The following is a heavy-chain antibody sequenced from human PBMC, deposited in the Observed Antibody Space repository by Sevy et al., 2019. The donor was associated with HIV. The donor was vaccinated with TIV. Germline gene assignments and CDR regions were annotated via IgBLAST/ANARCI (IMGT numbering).Heavy chain of an antibody. V-gene: IGHV3-48*01. Sequence: GGSLRLSCAASGFTFSRDSMNWVRQAPGKGLEWVSYINSRSKTILYAESVKGRFAISRDESKTTLFLQMESLRTEDTAIYYCARVGVSYCTDDCYHRFDYWGRGTLVTVSS. J-gene: IGHJ4*02. CDR1: GFTFSRDS. CDR3: ARVGVSYCTDDCYHRFDY. CDR2: INSRSKTI. D-gene: IGHD2-21*02.